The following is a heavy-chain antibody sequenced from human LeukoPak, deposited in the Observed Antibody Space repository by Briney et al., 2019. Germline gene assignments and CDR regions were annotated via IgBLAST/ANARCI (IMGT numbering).Heavy chain of an antibody. CDR3: ARHYMTTVTKGAFDI. J-gene: IGHJ3*02. CDR1: GFTFSSYG. V-gene: IGHV3-30*02. D-gene: IGHD4-17*01. CDR2: IRYDGSNK. Sequence: PGGSLRLSCAASGFTFSSYGMHWVRQAPGKGLEWVAFIRYDGSNKYYADSVKGRFTISRDNSKNTLYLQMNSLRGEDTAVYYCARHYMTTVTKGAFDIWGQGTMVTVSS.